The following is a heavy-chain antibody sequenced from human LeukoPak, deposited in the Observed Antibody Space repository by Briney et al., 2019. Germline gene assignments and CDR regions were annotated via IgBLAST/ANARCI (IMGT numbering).Heavy chain of an antibody. CDR2: IYYSGST. Sequence: PSETLSRTCTVSGGSISSYYWSWIRQPPGKGLEWIGYIYYSGSTNYNPSLKSRVTISVDTSKNQFSLKLSSVTAADTAVYYCARATRYSGSYYPYWGQGTLVTVSS. D-gene: IGHD1-26*01. CDR3: ARATRYSGSYYPY. V-gene: IGHV4-59*01. J-gene: IGHJ4*02. CDR1: GGSISSYY.